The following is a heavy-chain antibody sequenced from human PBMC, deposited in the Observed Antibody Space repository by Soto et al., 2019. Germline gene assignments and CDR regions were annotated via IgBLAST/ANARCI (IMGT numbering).Heavy chain of an antibody. CDR3: ARELHGGSYGMDV. V-gene: IGHV3-13*01. Sequence: EVPLVESGGGLVQPGGSLRLSCAASGFTFSNYDMHWVRQVTGKGLEWVSGITTAGDTYYPGSVKGRFTISREKAKNSLYLQMNSLSAGDTAVYYCARELHGGSYGMDVWGQGTTVTVS. CDR1: GFTFSNYD. J-gene: IGHJ6*02. CDR2: ITTAGDT.